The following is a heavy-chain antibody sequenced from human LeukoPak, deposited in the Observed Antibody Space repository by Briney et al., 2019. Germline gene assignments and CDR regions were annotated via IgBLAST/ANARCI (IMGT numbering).Heavy chain of an antibody. CDR1: GFTFSSYA. Sequence: GGSLRLSCSASGFTFSSYAMHWVRQAPGKGLEYVSAISSNGGSTYYADSAKGRFTISRDNSKNTLYLQMSSLRAEDAAVYYCFKALQAGTTVADYWGQGTLVTVSS. V-gene: IGHV3-64D*06. CDR2: ISSNGGST. D-gene: IGHD4-17*01. CDR3: FKALQAGTTVADY. J-gene: IGHJ4*02.